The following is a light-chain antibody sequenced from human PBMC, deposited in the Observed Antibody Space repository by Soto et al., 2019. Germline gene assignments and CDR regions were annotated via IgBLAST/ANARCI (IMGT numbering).Light chain of an antibody. CDR1: QSISTW. Sequence: EIQMTQSPSTLSASVGDRVTITCRASQSISTWLAWYQQKPGKAPKLLIYKASSLEGGVPSRFSGSGSGTEFNITISSLQPDDFATYYSQQYNTSPLTFGGGTKVDIK. CDR3: QQYNTSPLT. J-gene: IGKJ4*01. CDR2: KAS. V-gene: IGKV1-5*03.